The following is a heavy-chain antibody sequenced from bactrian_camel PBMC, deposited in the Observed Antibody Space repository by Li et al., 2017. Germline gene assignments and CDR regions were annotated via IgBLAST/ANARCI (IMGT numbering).Heavy chain of an antibody. CDR3: AYGVYGDNWNRWYSVSSYDS. CDR2: VESDGTS. V-gene: IGHV3S55*01. CDR1: GYTRWSVN. D-gene: IGHD4*01. Sequence: HVQLVESGGGSVRAGGSLRLSCVVSGYTRWSVNMAWFRQAPGKEREAVAGVESDGTSSYADSVKGRFSISRDKAVITLYLQMNSLKPEDTAMYYCAYGVYGDNWNRWYSVSSYDSWGQGTQVTVS. J-gene: IGHJ4*01.